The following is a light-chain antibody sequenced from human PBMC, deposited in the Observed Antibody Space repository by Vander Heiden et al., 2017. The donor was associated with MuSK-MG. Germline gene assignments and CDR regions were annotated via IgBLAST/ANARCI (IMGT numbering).Light chain of an antibody. Sequence: QSVLTQPPSASGTPGQRVTIPCSGSSSNIGSNYVYWYQQLPGTAPKLLIYRNNQRPSGVPDRFSGSKSGTSASLAISGLRSEDEADYYCAAWDDSLSGPKVVFGGGTKLTVL. CDR3: AAWDDSLSGPKVV. J-gene: IGLJ2*01. V-gene: IGLV1-47*01. CDR2: RNN. CDR1: SSNIGSNY.